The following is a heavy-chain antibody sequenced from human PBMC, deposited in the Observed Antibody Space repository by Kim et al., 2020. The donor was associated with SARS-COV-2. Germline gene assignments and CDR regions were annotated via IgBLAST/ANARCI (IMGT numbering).Heavy chain of an antibody. D-gene: IGHD5-12*01. CDR1: GFTFSSYA. CDR2: IWYDGSNK. J-gene: IGHJ4*02. Sequence: GGSLRLSCAASGFTFSSYAMHWVRQAPGKGLEWVAVIWYDGSNKYYADSVKGRFTISRDNSKNTLYLQMNSLRAEDTAVYYCAKSIGGYDSGHFDYWGQGTLVTVSS. CDR3: AKSIGGYDSGHFDY. V-gene: IGHV3-33*06.